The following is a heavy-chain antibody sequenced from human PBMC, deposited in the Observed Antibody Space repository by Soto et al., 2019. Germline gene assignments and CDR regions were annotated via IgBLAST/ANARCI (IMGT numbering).Heavy chain of an antibody. Sequence: PSETLSLTCAVSGGSISGYYWSWIRRPPGKGLEWIGYMYNSGSTVYNPPFKSRVTISVDTYKNQFSLKLSSVTAADTAIYYCGRDLWGYCGTNCYPLDVWGQGTTVTVSS. V-gene: IGHV4-59*01. CDR2: MYNSGST. CDR1: GGSISGYY. CDR3: GRDLWGYCGTNCYPLDV. J-gene: IGHJ6*02. D-gene: IGHD2-21*02.